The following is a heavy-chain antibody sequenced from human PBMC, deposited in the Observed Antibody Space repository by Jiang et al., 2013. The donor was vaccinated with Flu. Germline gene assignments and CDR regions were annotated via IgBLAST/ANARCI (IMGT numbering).Heavy chain of an antibody. D-gene: IGHD2-15*01. J-gene: IGHJ4*02. Sequence: SGAEVKKPGAPVKVSCKASGFIFSFSAIHWVRQAPGQRLEWMGWINAGNGITKYSQNFQGRVTLSRDTSASTVYLELRGLRSEDTAVYFCAKDSGGGAAYFDFWGQGTLVAVSS. CDR2: INAGNGIT. V-gene: IGHV1-3*01. CDR1: GFIFSFSA. CDR3: AKDSGGGAAYFDF.